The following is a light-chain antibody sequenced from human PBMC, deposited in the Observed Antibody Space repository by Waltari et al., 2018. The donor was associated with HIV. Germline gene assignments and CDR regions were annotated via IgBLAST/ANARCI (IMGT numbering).Light chain of an antibody. CDR1: QSISTY. J-gene: IGKJ4*01. Sequence: DIQMTQSPSSLSASVGDRVNITCRASQSISTYLNWYQQKPGEAPKLLIYGAFSLQSGVPSGFSGSGSGTDFTLTITSLQPEDFATYYCQQSYRIPLTFGGGTKVEL. CDR2: GAF. CDR3: QQSYRIPLT. V-gene: IGKV1-39*01.